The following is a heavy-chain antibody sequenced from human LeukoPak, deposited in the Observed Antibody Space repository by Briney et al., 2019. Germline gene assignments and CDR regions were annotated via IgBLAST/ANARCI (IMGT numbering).Heavy chain of an antibody. Sequence: PSETLSLTCTVSGGSISSSSYYWGWIRQPPGKGLEWIGSIYYSGSTYYNPSLKSRVTISVDTSKNQFSLKLSSVTAADTAVYYCARQCSSSWYEAFRIYYYYGMDVWGQGTTVTVSS. D-gene: IGHD6-13*01. CDR2: IYYSGST. CDR3: ARQCSSSWYEAFRIYYYYGMDV. CDR1: GGSISSSSYY. J-gene: IGHJ6*02. V-gene: IGHV4-39*01.